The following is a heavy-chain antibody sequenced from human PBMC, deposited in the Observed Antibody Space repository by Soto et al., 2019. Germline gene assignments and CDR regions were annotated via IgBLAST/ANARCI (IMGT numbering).Heavy chain of an antibody. CDR3: ARGRLRLGELSPNFDS. Sequence: SDTLSLTCTVSGGSISSGDYYWSWIRQPPGKGLEWIGYIYYSGSTYYNPSLKSRVTISVDTSKNQFSLKLSSVTAADTAVYYCARGRLRLGELSPNFDSWGEGNLVTVSS. CDR1: GGSISSGDYY. CDR2: IYYSGST. J-gene: IGHJ4*02. D-gene: IGHD3-16*02. V-gene: IGHV4-30-4*02.